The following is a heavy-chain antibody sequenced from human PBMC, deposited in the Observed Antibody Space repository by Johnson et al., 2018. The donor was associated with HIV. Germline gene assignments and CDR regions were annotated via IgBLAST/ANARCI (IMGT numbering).Heavy chain of an antibody. CDR3: ARDLGYYDDGSGHDAIDI. CDR2: ISSSGSTI. CDR1: GFTLSSYE. D-gene: IGHD3-22*01. J-gene: IGHJ3*02. Sequence: VQLVESGGGVVQPGRSLRLSCAVSGFTLSSYEMNWVRQAPGKGLEWVSYISSSGSTIYYADSVKGRFTISRDNAKNSLYLQMNSLRAEDTAWYYCARDLGYYDDGSGHDAIDIWGQGTRVSVSS. V-gene: IGHV3-48*03.